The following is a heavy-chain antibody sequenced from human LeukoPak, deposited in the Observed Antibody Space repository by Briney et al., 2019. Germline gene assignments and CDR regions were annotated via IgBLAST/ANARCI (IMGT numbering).Heavy chain of an antibody. CDR1: GYSFSDYW. Sequence: GEALKISCKDSGYSFSDYWIGWVRQMPGKGLEWMGIIYPGDSDTRYSPSFQGQVTISADKSISTVYLQWSRLKASDTAMYYGARGLMMRGDRWFDPWGQGTLVTVSS. CDR2: IYPGDSDT. V-gene: IGHV5-51*01. D-gene: IGHD3-16*01. J-gene: IGHJ5*02. CDR3: ARGLMMRGDRWFDP.